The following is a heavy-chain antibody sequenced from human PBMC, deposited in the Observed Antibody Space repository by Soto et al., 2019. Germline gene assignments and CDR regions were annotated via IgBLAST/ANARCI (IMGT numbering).Heavy chain of an antibody. CDR1: AGSFSHYY. D-gene: IGHD1-26*01. J-gene: IGHJ3*02. Sequence: SETLSLTCHVYAGSFSHYYWNWIRKPPGKGLVWIGKINPSGSSNYNPSLKSRVSISVDIAKHHSSLRXATETAAGTAGSYCARGGSTDWQVALEIWADVTMVTV. CDR3: ARGGSTDWQVALEI. CDR2: INPSGSS. V-gene: IGHV4-34*01.